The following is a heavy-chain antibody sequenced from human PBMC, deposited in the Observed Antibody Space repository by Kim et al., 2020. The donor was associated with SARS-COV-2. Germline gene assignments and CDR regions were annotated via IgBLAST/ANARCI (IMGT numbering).Heavy chain of an antibody. J-gene: IGHJ3*01. Sequence: SETLSLTCIVSGGSLSSENYYWGWIRQPPGKGLEWIGSIFYNGRTYSNPSLMSRVTLSVDASKTQFSLKVNSVTAADTAVYYCARQTMTMIVIDMWGQGTLVTVSS. CDR3: ARQTMTMIVIDM. CDR1: GGSLSSENYY. D-gene: IGHD3-22*01. CDR2: IFYNGRT. V-gene: IGHV4-39*01.